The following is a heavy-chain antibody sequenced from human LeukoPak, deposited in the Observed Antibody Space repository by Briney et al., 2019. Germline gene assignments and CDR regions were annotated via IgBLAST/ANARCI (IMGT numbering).Heavy chain of an antibody. D-gene: IGHD2-8*01. J-gene: IGHJ6*02. CDR3: ARHTKGRTYGMDV. CDR1: GFTFSSYW. V-gene: IGHV3-7*04. CDR2: IKQDGSEK. Sequence: GGSLRLSCAASGFTFSSYWMSWVRQAPGKGLKWVANIKQDGSEKYYVDSVKGRFTISRDNAKNSLYLQMNSLRAEDTAVYYCARHTKGRTYGMDVWGQGTTVTVSS.